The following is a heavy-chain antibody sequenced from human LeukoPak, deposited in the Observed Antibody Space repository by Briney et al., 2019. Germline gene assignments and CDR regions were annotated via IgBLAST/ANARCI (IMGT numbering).Heavy chain of an antibody. D-gene: IGHD2-2*02. CDR1: GFTFSGSA. CDR2: IRSKANSYAT. Sequence: GGSLRLSCAASGFTFSGSAMHWVRQASGKGLEWVGRIRSKANSYATAYAASVKGRFTISRDDSKNTAYLQMNSLKTEDTAVYYCTRHRYCSSTSCYTNMDVWGKGTTVTVSS. CDR3: TRHRYCSSTSCYTNMDV. V-gene: IGHV3-73*01. J-gene: IGHJ6*03.